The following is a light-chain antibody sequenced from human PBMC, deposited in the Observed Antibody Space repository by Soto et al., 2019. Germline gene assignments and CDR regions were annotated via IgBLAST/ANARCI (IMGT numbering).Light chain of an antibody. CDR2: AAS. CDR3: HQSYSTPYT. V-gene: IGKV1-39*01. Sequence: DIQMTQSPSSLSASVGDRVTITCRASQSISSYLNWYQQKPGKAPDLLIYAASSLQSGVPSRFSGSGSGTDFTITISNLQPEDFATYYGHQSYSTPYTFGQGTKLEIK. CDR1: QSISSY. J-gene: IGKJ2*01.